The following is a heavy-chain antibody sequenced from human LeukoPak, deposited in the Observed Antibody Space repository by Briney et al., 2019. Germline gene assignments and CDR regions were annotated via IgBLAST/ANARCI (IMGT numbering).Heavy chain of an antibody. V-gene: IGHV1-2*02. CDR2: IGTKGGDT. CDR1: GYTFTDRY. D-gene: IGHD3-16*01. Sequence: ASVKVSCKASGYTFTDRYMHGVRQAPGQGLEWMGWIGTKGGDTKYAQNFQGRVTMTRATSISAVYMDLSDLGPDETAVYYCARGRGGGIMLLYDYWGQGILVTVSS. J-gene: IGHJ4*02. CDR3: ARGRGGGIMLLYDY.